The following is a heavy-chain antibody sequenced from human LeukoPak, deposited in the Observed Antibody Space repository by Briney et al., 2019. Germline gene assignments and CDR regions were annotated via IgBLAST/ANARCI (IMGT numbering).Heavy chain of an antibody. CDR3: ARVFGSGWYVTAFYFDY. CDR1: GGSISSGSYY. J-gene: IGHJ4*02. CDR2: IYTSGST. Sequence: SETLSLTCTVSGGSISSGSYYWSWIRQPAGKGLEWIGRIYTSGSTNYNPSLKSRVTISVDTFKNQFSLKLSSVTAADTAVYYCARVFGSGWYVTAFYFDYWGQGTLVTVSS. V-gene: IGHV4-61*02. D-gene: IGHD6-19*01.